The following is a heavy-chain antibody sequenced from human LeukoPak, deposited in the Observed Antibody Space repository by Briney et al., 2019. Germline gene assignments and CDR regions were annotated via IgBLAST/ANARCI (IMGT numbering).Heavy chain of an antibody. CDR3: ARAADNYYDSRDYFDY. D-gene: IGHD3-22*01. CDR2: IYPGDSDT. V-gene: IGHV5-51*01. J-gene: IGHJ4*02. Sequence: GESLKISCKGSGYNFNSYWIGWVRQMPGKGLEWMGIIYPGDSDTRYSPSFQGQVTISADKSISTAYLQWSSLKASDTAMYYCARAADNYYDSRDYFDYWGQGTLVTVSS. CDR1: GYNFNSYW.